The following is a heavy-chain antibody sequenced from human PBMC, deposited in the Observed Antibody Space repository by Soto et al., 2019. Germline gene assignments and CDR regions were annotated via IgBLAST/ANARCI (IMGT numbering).Heavy chain of an antibody. J-gene: IGHJ6*02. CDR1: GGSFSGYY. CDR2: INHSGST. V-gene: IGHV4-34*01. D-gene: IGHD3-3*01. Sequence: KASETLSLTCAVYGGSFSGYYWSWIRQPPGKGLEWIGEINHSGSTNYNPSLKSRVTISVDTSKNQFSLKLSSVTAADTAVYYCARVNYDFWSGYFRYYYYGMDVWGQGTTVTVSS. CDR3: ARVNYDFWSGYFRYYYYGMDV.